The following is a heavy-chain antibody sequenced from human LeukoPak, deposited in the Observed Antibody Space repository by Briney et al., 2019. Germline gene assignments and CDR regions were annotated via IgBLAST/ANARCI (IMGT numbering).Heavy chain of an antibody. CDR3: ARDRTGYNWFDP. V-gene: IGHV4-30-4*01. Sequence: PSQTLSLTCTVSGGSISSGDYYWSWIRQPPGKGLEWIGYIYYSGSTYYNPSLKSRVTISVDTSKNQFSLKLSSVTAADTAVYYCARDRTGYNWFDPWGQGILVTVSS. CDR2: IYYSGST. J-gene: IGHJ5*02. D-gene: IGHD3/OR15-3a*01. CDR1: GGSISSGDYY.